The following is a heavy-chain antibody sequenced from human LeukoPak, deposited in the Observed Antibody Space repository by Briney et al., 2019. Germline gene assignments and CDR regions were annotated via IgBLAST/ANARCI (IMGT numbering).Heavy chain of an antibody. D-gene: IGHD2-2*01. CDR2: ISYDGSNK. V-gene: IGHV3-30-3*01. CDR3: ARDGSTSYYYYYYMDV. Sequence: GGSLRLSCAASGFTFSSYAMHWVRQAPGKGLEWVAVISYDGSNKYYADSVKGRFTISRDYSKNSLYLQMNSLRAEDTAVYYCARDGSTSYYYYYYMDVWGKGTTVTVSS. CDR1: GFTFSSYA. J-gene: IGHJ6*03.